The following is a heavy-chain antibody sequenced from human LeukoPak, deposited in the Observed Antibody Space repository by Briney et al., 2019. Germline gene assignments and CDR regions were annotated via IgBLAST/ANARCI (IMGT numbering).Heavy chain of an antibody. J-gene: IGHJ3*02. V-gene: IGHV3-7*01. CDR2: IKQDGSEK. CDR3: ARGLDVVSATNDAFDM. D-gene: IGHD2-2*01. CDR1: GFTFSSYW. Sequence: PGGSLRLSCAASGFTFSSYWMSWVRQAPGKGLEWVANIKQDGSEKYYVDSVKGRFTISRDNARNSLYLQMNSLRAEDTAVYYCARGLDVVSATNDAFDMWGQGTMVTVSS.